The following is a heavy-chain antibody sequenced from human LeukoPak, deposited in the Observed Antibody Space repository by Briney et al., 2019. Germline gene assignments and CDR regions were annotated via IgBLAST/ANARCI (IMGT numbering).Heavy chain of an antibody. Sequence: GGSLRLSCAASGFTFSSYSMNWVRQAPGKGLEWVSSISSSSSYIYYADSVKGRFTISRDNSKNTLYLQMNSLRAEDTAVYYCARRGTGEWFDPWGQGTLVTVSS. D-gene: IGHD7-27*01. V-gene: IGHV3-21*04. CDR3: ARRGTGEWFDP. J-gene: IGHJ5*02. CDR1: GFTFSSYS. CDR2: ISSSSSYI.